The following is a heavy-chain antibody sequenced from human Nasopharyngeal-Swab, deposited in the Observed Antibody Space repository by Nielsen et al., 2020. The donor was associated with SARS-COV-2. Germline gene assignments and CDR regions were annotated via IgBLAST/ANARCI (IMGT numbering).Heavy chain of an antibody. D-gene: IGHD6-13*01. CDR3: ARDDSSSWYENWFDP. CDR1: RYTFTSYA. CDR2: INAGNGNT. Sequence: ASVKVSCKASRYTFTSYAMHWVRPAPGQRLEWMGWINAGNGNTKYSQKFQGRVTITRDTSASTAYMELSSLRSEDTAVYYCARDDSSSWYENWFDPWGQGTLVTVSS. V-gene: IGHV1-3*01. J-gene: IGHJ5*02.